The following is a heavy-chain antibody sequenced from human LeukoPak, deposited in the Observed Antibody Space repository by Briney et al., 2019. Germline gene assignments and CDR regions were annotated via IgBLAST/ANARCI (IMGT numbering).Heavy chain of an antibody. CDR1: GFTFSSYS. V-gene: IGHV3-21*01. D-gene: IGHD3-22*01. CDR2: ISSSSSYI. Sequence: GGSLRLPCAASGFTFSSYSMNWVRQAPGKGLEWVSSISSSSSYIYYADSVKGRFTISRDDAKNSLYLQMNSLRAEDTAVYYCARDAGYDSSGYPDAFDIWGQGTMVTVSS. J-gene: IGHJ3*02. CDR3: ARDAGYDSSGYPDAFDI.